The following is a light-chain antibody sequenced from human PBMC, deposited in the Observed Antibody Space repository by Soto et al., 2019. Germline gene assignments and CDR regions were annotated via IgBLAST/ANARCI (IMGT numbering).Light chain of an antibody. J-gene: IGKJ5*01. V-gene: IGKV1-9*01. CDR2: AAS. Sequence: DIQLTQSPSFLSASVGDRVTITCRASQGISSYLAWYQQKPGKAPKLLIYAASTLQSGVPSRFSGSGSGTDFTLTISSLQPEDFGTYYCQEASRIPITFGQGTRLEIK. CDR1: QGISSY. CDR3: QEASRIPIT.